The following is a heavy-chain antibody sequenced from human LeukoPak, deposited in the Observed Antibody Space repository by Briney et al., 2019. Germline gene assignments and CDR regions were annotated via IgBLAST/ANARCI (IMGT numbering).Heavy chain of an antibody. Sequence: SETLSLTCTVSGGSISSSSYYWGWIRQPPGKGLEWIGSIYYSGSTYYNPSLKSRVTISVDTSKNQFSLKLRYVTAADTAVYYCARPCLTGYPHGLDYWGQGTLVIVSS. V-gene: IGHV4-39*01. CDR2: IYYSGST. CDR3: ARPCLTGYPHGLDY. D-gene: IGHD3-9*01. J-gene: IGHJ4*02. CDR1: GGSISSSSYY.